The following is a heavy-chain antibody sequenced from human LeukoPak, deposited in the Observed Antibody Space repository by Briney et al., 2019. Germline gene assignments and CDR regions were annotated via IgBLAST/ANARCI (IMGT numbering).Heavy chain of an antibody. J-gene: IGHJ4*02. CDR3: ARLDGAAHHNFDY. CDR1: GGSISSSSYY. CDR2: IYYSGST. V-gene: IGHV4-39*01. D-gene: IGHD4-17*01. Sequence: PSETLSLTCTVSGGSISSSSYYWGWIRQPPGKGLEWIGSIYYSGSTYYNPSLKSRVTISVDTSKNQFSLKLSSVTAADTAVYYCARLDGAAHHNFDYWGQGTLVTVSS.